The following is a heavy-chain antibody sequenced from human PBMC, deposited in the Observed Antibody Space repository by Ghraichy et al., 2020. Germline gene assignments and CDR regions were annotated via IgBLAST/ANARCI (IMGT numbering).Heavy chain of an antibody. CDR1: GFTFSGYY. J-gene: IGHJ4*02. Sequence: ASVKVSCKASGFTFSGYYLNWVRQAPGQGLEWVGRAGPYSSTNYAQRFRGRVTLTSDTSTGTAYMVLSNLRSDDTAIYYCARAQRPAAFDIWGQGTLVTVSS. D-gene: IGHD6-25*01. CDR3: ARAQRPAAFDI. V-gene: IGHV1-2*02. CDR2: AGPYSST.